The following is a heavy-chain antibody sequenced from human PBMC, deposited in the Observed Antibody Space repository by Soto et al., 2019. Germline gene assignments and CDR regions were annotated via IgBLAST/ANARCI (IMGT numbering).Heavy chain of an antibody. CDR1: GFTFSSYS. Sequence: EVQLVESGGGLVKPGGSLRLSCAASGFTFSSYSMNWVRQAPGKGLEWVSSISSSSSYIYYADSVKGRFTISRDNAKNALYLQMNSLRAEDTAVYYCAAWDIVVVVAATEGYWGQGTLVTVSS. CDR2: ISSSSSYI. D-gene: IGHD2-15*01. V-gene: IGHV3-21*01. CDR3: AAWDIVVVVAATEGY. J-gene: IGHJ4*02.